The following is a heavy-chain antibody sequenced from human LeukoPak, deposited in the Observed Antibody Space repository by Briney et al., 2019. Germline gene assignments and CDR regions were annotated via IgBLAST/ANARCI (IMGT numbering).Heavy chain of an antibody. V-gene: IGHV3-30-3*01. Sequence: GRSLRLSCAASGFTFSSYAMHWVRQAPGKGLEWVAVISYDGSNKYYADSVKGRFTISRGNSKNTLYLQMNSLRAEDTAVYYCARVGNSYDQDYYYYGMDVWGQGTTVTVSS. J-gene: IGHJ6*02. CDR3: ARVGNSYDQDYYYYGMDV. CDR1: GFTFSSYA. CDR2: ISYDGSNK. D-gene: IGHD3-22*01.